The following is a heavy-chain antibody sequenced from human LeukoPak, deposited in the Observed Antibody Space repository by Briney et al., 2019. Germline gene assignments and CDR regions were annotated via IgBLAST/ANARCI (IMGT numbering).Heavy chain of an antibody. V-gene: IGHV3-11*04. D-gene: IGHD2-15*01. Sequence: PGGSLRLSCAASGFTFSDYYMSWIRQAPGKGLEWVSYISSSGSTIYYADSVKGRLTISRDNAKNSLYLQMNSLRAEDTAVYYCAIAPVVVVAATDYWGQGTLVTVSS. J-gene: IGHJ4*02. CDR2: ISSSGSTI. CDR3: AIAPVVVVAATDY. CDR1: GFTFSDYY.